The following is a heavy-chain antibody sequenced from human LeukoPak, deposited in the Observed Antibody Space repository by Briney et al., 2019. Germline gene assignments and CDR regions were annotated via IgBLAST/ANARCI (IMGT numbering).Heavy chain of an antibody. Sequence: GGSLRLSCVVSGISLSNYGMTWVRQAPGKGLEWVSYISERGGSTTYADSVKGRFTISRDDAKHSLYLQMNSLRAEDTAVYYCAKSTVTNYFDDWGQGSLVTVSS. J-gene: IGHJ4*02. D-gene: IGHD4-17*01. CDR2: ISERGGST. V-gene: IGHV3-23*01. CDR1: GISLSNYG. CDR3: AKSTVTNYFDD.